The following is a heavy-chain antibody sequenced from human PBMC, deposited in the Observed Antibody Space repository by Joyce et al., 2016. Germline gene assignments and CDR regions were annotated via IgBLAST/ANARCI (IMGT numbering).Heavy chain of an antibody. J-gene: IGHJ4*02. D-gene: IGHD3-22*01. CDR2: IWHDASHK. CDR1: GFNFSSYS. CDR3: ARLYDSSGLDH. Sequence: QVHLEESGGGVVRPGRSLRLSCVASGFNFSSYSIHWVRQAPGKGLEWVAGIWHDASHKKYIDSVKGRFTVSRDNSRNTAYLQMDSLRGDDTAFYYCARLYDSSGLDHWGQGTLVTISS. V-gene: IGHV3-33*01.